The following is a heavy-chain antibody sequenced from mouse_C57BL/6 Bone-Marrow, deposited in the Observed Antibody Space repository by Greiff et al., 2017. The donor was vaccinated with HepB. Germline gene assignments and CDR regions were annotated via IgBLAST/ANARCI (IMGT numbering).Heavy chain of an antibody. D-gene: IGHD2-1*01. CDR2: INPSNGGT. Sequence: QVHVKQPGPELVKPGASVKLSCKASGYTFTSYWMHWVKQRPGQGLEWIGNINPSNGGTNYNEKFKSKATLTVDKSSSTAYMQLSSLTSEDSAVYYCASPLLWGVDYAMDYWGQGTSVTVSS. CDR1: GYTFTSYW. CDR3: ASPLLWGVDYAMDY. V-gene: IGHV1-53*01. J-gene: IGHJ4*01.